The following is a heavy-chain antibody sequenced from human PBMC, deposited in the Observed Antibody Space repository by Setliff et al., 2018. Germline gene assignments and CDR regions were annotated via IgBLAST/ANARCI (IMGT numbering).Heavy chain of an antibody. V-gene: IGHV4-30-4*08. Sequence: SETLSLTCTVSGDTISSGDYFWSWIRQPPGKGLEWIAYIYHSGSAYYNPSLKCRVTMSVDTAKNQFSLHLTSVTAADTAVYYCAREVGTSTSSDAFDVWGQGMTVTVSS. J-gene: IGHJ3*01. D-gene: IGHD1-26*01. CDR2: IYHSGSA. CDR1: GDTISSGDYF. CDR3: AREVGTSTSSDAFDV.